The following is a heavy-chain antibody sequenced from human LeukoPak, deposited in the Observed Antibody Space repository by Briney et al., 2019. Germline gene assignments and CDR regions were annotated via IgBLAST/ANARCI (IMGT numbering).Heavy chain of an antibody. CDR3: ATGSYGDWETADY. Sequence: GASVKVSCKVSGYTLTELSMHWVRQAPGKGHEWMGGFDPDDGETIYAQKFQGRGTMTEDTSSDTAYLELSSLRSDDTAVYYCATGSYGDWETADYWGQGTLVTVSS. CDR2: FDPDDGET. CDR1: GYTLTELS. J-gene: IGHJ4*02. D-gene: IGHD4-17*01. V-gene: IGHV1-24*01.